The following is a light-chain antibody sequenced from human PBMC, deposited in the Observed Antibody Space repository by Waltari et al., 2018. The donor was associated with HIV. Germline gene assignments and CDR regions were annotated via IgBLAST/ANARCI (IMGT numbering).Light chain of an antibody. CDR2: DVT. CDR3: TSFTSSSAWV. Sequence: QSALTQPASVSGSLGQSITFSCTGTSSDIGSYNYVSWYQQHPGKAPKIIIYDVTNRPSGVSNRFSGSKFGNTASLTISGLQAEDEADYYCTSFTSSSAWVFGGGTMLTVL. V-gene: IGLV2-14*03. J-gene: IGLJ3*02. CDR1: SSDIGSYNY.